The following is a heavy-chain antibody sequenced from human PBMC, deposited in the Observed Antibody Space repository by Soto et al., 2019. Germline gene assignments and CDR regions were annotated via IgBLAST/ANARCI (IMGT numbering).Heavy chain of an antibody. CDR2: IYYSGST. CDR3: ARDPGSGYDFWSGYWFDP. D-gene: IGHD3-3*01. J-gene: IGHJ5*02. Sequence: PSETLSLTCTVSGGPIRSYYWSWIQQPPGKGLEWIGYIYYSGSTNYNSSLKSRVTISIDTSKNQFSLKLTSVTAADTAVYYCARDPGSGYDFWSGYWFDPWGQGTLVTV. CDR1: GGPIRSYY. V-gene: IGHV4-59*01.